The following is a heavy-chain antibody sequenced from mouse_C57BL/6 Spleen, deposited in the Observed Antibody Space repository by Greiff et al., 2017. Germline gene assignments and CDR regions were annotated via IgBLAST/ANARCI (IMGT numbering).Heavy chain of an antibody. CDR2: INPSNGGT. Sequence: VQLQQPGTELVKPGASVKLSCKASGYTFTSYWMHWVKQRPGQGLEWIGNINPSNGGTNYNEKFKSKATLTVDKASSTAYMQLSSLTSEDSAVYYCSRSEYGFEYWYIDVWGTGTTVTVSS. D-gene: IGHD2-2*01. J-gene: IGHJ1*03. CDR1: GYTFTSYW. CDR3: SRSEYGFEYWYIDV. V-gene: IGHV1-53*01.